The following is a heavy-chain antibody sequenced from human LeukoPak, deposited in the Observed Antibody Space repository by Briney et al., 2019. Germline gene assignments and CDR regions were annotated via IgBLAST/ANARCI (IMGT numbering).Heavy chain of an antibody. D-gene: IGHD3-22*01. CDR2: INHSGST. CDR3: ARDYYYDSSGYDY. V-gene: IGHV4-34*01. CDR1: GGSFSGYY. Sequence: SETLSLTCAVYGGSFSGYYWSWIRQPPGKGLEWIGEINHSGSTNYNPSLKSRVTISEDTSKNQFSLKLSSVTAADTAVYYCARDYYYDSSGYDYWGQGTLVTVSS. J-gene: IGHJ4*02.